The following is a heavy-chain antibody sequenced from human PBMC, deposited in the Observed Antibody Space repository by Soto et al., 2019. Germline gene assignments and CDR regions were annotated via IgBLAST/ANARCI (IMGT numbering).Heavy chain of an antibody. CDR2: IYSGGST. CDR3: ARGDGGGYYYYGMDV. CDR1: GFTVSSNY. D-gene: IGHD2-21*01. V-gene: IGHV3-53*04. Sequence: EVQLVESGGGLVQPGGSLRLSCAASGFTVSSNYMSWVRQAPGKGLEWVSVIYSGGSTYYADSVKGRFTISRHNSKNTLYLQMNSLRAEDTAVYYCARGDGGGYYYYGMDVWGKGTTVTVSS. J-gene: IGHJ6*04.